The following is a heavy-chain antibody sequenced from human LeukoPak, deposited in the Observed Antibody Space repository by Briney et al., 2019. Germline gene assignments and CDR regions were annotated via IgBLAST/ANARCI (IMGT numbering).Heavy chain of an antibody. CDR2: IYYGGST. CDR1: GGSISSYY. J-gene: IGHJ5*02. CDR3: ARHRYYYGSGSYSPFDP. V-gene: IGHV4-59*01. Sequence: PSETLSLTCTVSGGSISSYYWNWIRQPPGKGLEWIGYIYYGGSTNYNPSLKSRVTISVDTSKNQFSLKLSSVTAADTAVYYCARHRYYYGSGSYSPFDPWGQGTLVTVSS. D-gene: IGHD3-10*01.